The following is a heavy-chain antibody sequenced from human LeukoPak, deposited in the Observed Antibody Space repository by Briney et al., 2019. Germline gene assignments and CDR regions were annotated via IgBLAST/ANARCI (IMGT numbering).Heavy chain of an antibody. CDR2: ISSSSSTI. CDR3: ARDWSHRILDV. J-gene: IGHJ6*04. CDR1: GLTISSYS. V-gene: IGHV3-48*01. D-gene: IGHD3-16*02. Sequence: GGSLRLSCAASGLTISSYSMNWVRQAPGKGLQWVSYISSSSSTIYYADSVKGRFTISRDNAKNSLYLQMNSLRAEDTAVYYCARDWSHRILDVWGKGTTVTVSS.